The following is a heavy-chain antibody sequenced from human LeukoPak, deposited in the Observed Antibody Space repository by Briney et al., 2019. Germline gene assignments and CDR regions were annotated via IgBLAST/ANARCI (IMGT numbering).Heavy chain of an antibody. Sequence: GGSVTLPCSLSGFLLSTFAMQWLRQARGKGLEYVLGMNNYGDSTYYSDSVKARLTISRDNSKNTLFHQMASLRAEDTAVYYCVKTMMTFGGVIRTDAFDIWGQGTMVIVSS. J-gene: IGHJ3*02. CDR1: GFLLSTFA. CDR2: MNNYGDST. D-gene: IGHD3-16*01. CDR3: VKTMMTFGGVIRTDAFDI. V-gene: IGHV3-64D*06.